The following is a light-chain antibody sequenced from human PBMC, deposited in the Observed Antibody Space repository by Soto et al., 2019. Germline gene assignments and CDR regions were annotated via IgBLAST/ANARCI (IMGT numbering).Light chain of an antibody. CDR3: QQYNNWPPVT. CDR2: GAS. J-gene: IGKJ3*01. CDR1: QSVSSN. V-gene: IGKV3-15*01. Sequence: EIVMTQSPATLSVSPGERATLSCRASQSVSSNLAWYQQKPGQAPRLLIYGASTRATGIPARFSGSGSGTEFTLTISSLQSEDFAIYYCQQYNNWPPVTFGPGTKVDIK.